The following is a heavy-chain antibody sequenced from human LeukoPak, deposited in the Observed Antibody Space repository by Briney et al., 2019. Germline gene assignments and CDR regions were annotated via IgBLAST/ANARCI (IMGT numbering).Heavy chain of an antibody. V-gene: IGHV3-30-3*01. CDR2: ISFDGSNK. D-gene: IGHD3-22*01. Sequence: GRSLRLSCAASGFTFSSYAMHWVRQAPGKGLEWVAVISFDGSNKYYADSVKGRFTLSRDNSKNTLHLQMNSLRAEDTAVYYCARRRRGDWYDSSGYYSVAGMDVWGQGTTVTVSS. CDR3: ARRRRGDWYDSSGYYSVAGMDV. J-gene: IGHJ6*02. CDR1: GFTFSSYA.